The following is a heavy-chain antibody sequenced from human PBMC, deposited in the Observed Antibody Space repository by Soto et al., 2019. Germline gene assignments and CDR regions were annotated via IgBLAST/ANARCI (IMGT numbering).Heavy chain of an antibody. Sequence: GGSLRLSCAASGFTFSSYGMHWVRQAPGKGLEWVAVIWYDGSNKYYADSVKGRFTISRDNSKNTLYLQMNSLRAEDTAVYYCARDGRPYCSSTSCHLGAFDIWGQGTMVTVSS. V-gene: IGHV3-33*01. D-gene: IGHD2-2*01. CDR1: GFTFSSYG. CDR3: ARDGRPYCSSTSCHLGAFDI. CDR2: IWYDGSNK. J-gene: IGHJ3*02.